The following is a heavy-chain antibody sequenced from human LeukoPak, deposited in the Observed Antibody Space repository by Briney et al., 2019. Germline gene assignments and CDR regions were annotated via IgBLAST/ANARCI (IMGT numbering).Heavy chain of an antibody. D-gene: IGHD3-22*01. CDR2: IYYSGST. CDR1: GGSISSVGYY. J-gene: IGHJ4*02. V-gene: IGHV4-31*03. Sequence: PSETLSLTCTVSGGSISSVGYYWSWIRQHPGEGLEWIGYIYYSGSTYYNPSIKSRVTISVNTSQNQFSLKPSSVTAADTAVYYCARFPPHYYDSSGYSPEGYWGQGTLVTVSS. CDR3: ARFPPHYYDSSGYSPEGY.